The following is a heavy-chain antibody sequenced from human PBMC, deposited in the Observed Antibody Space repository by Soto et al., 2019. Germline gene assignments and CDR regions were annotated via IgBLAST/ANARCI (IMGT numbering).Heavy chain of an antibody. J-gene: IGHJ5*02. D-gene: IGHD6-19*01. V-gene: IGHV6-1*01. CDR2: TYYRSKWYN. CDR3: ARAQYSSGWYGDWFDP. CDR1: GDSVSSNSAA. Sequence: SQTLSLTCXISGDSVSSNSAAWNWIRQSPSRGLEWLGRTYYRSKWYNDYAVSVKSRITINPDTSKNQFSLQLNSVTPEDTAVYYCARAQYSSGWYGDWFDPWGQGTLVTVSS.